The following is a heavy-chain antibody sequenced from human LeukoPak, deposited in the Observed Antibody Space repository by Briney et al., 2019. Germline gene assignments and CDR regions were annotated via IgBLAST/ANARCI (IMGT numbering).Heavy chain of an antibody. CDR3: ATAPSGSGTFLDY. Sequence: SGGSLRLSCAASGFTFSGYGMHWVRQAPGKGLEWVAVIWYGGSDKYYADSVKGRFTISRDNSKNTLYLQMNSLRAEDTAVYYCATAPSGSGTFLDYWGQGTLVTVSS. J-gene: IGHJ4*02. V-gene: IGHV3-33*01. D-gene: IGHD3-10*01. CDR2: IWYGGSDK. CDR1: GFTFSGYG.